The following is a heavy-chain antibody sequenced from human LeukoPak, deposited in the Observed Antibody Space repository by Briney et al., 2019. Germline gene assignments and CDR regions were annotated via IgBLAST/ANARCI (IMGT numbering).Heavy chain of an antibody. V-gene: IGHV3-49*04. D-gene: IGHD3-3*01. J-gene: IGHJ4*02. CDR1: GFTFGDYA. CDR3: TRDRLSTSPKHKIYDFWSGTEAPFDY. CDR2: IRSKAYGGTT. Sequence: GGSLRLSCTASGFTFGDYAMSWVRQAPGKGLEWVGFIRSKAYGGTTEYAASVKGRFTISRDDSKSIAYLQMNSLKTEDTAVYYCTRDRLSTSPKHKIYDFWSGTEAPFDYWGQGTLVTVSS.